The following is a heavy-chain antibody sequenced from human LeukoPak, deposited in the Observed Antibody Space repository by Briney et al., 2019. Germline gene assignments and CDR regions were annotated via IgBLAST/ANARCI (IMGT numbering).Heavy chain of an antibody. CDR2: IRYDGSNK. V-gene: IGHV3-30*02. CDR1: GFTFSSYG. CDR3: AKDTWWTSYCGGDCYSDY. Sequence: PGGSLRLSCAASGFTFSSYGMHWVRQAPGKGLEWVAFIRYDGSNKYYADSVKGRFTISRDNSKNTLYLQMNSLRAEDTAVYYCAKDTWWTSYCGGDCYSDYWGQGTLVTVSS. D-gene: IGHD2-21*01. J-gene: IGHJ4*02.